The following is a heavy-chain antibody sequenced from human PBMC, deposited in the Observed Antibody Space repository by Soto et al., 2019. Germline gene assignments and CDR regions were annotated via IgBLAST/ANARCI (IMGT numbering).Heavy chain of an antibody. V-gene: IGHV6-1*01. D-gene: IGHD3-9*01. CDR3: AGNIWHGLHYMEV. CDR2: THYKLRWYN. Sequence: PSHTLSLTHAISGHIDPINSPACNWIRQSPWRGLEWVGRTHYKLRWYNDYADALKSRITVSPDTYKSRLPLDLNSVTSEDTAVYFCAGNIWHGLHYMEVWDTGTT. J-gene: IGHJ6*03. CDR1: GHIDPINSPA.